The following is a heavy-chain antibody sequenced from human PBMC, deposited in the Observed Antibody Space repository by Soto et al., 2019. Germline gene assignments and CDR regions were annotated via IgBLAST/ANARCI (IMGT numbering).Heavy chain of an antibody. CDR1: GASVRSYP. V-gene: IGHV4-4*07. D-gene: IGHD2-21*02. CDR3: ARDGMTTGDT. J-gene: IGHJ4*02. CDR2: VFSSVSA. Sequence: SDTLSVTCIFSGASVRSYPWTWVRQPANKGLEWIGRVFSSVSATYNPSLKSRVSISMDTPENRISLKLDSVTAADAGVYFCARDGMTTGDTWGPGTLVTVYS.